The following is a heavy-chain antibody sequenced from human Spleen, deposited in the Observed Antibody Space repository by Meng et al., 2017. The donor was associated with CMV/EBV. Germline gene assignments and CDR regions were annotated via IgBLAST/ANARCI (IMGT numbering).Heavy chain of an antibody. CDR1: GFTLSSNG. D-gene: IGHD5-12*01. J-gene: IGHJ4*02. Sequence: SCVASGFTLSSNGMSWVRQAPGKGLDWVSSISSSSNYIYYADSVKGRFTISRDNAKNSLYLQMNSLRDEDTAVYYCARALSGYEIVDYWGQGILVTVSS. V-gene: IGHV3-21*01. CDR2: ISSSSNYI. CDR3: ARALSGYEIVDY.